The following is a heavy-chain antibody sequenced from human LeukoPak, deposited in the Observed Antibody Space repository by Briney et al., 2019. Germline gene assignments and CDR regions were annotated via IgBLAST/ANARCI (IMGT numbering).Heavy chain of an antibody. CDR3: SKERPEEYYASGSYFDY. Sequence: PGGSLRLSCAASGFTFRSFVMHGVRQAPRKGLEWVAAISYEDGSNKYYADSVKGRFNISRDNSKYTLYLEMNSLRVEDTAMYYCSKERPEEYYASGSYFDYWGQGTLVTVSS. J-gene: IGHJ4*02. CDR2: ISYEDGSNK. CDR1: GFTFRSFV. V-gene: IGHV3-30*04. D-gene: IGHD3-10*01.